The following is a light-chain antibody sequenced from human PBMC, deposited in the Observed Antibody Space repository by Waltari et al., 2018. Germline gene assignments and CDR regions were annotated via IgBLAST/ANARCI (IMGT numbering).Light chain of an antibody. CDR2: LGS. J-gene: IGKJ2*03. CDR3: MQALQTPIS. Sequence: DIVMTQSPLSLPVTPGEAASISCRSSQSLLHNIGYDYLDWYLQKPGQSPHLLIYLGSNRASGVPDRFSGSGSGTDFTLKISRVEAKDVGVYYCMQALQTPISFGQGTKLEIK. V-gene: IGKV2-28*01. CDR1: QSLLHNIGYDY.